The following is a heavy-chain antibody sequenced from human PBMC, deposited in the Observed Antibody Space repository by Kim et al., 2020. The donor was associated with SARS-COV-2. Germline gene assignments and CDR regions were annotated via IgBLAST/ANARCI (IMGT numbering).Heavy chain of an antibody. CDR3: ARDRPPVRGLIFYYFYGMVV. V-gene: IGHV3-11*05. Sequence: GGSLRLSCAASGFTFSDYYMSWIRQAPGKGLEWVSYIFSSSNYTNYADSVKGRFTISRDNVKNSLYLQMNSLRAEDTAVYYCARDRPPVRGLIFYYFYGMVVWGQGTTVTVSS. D-gene: IGHD3-10*01. J-gene: IGHJ6*02. CDR2: IFSSSNYT. CDR1: GFTFSDYY.